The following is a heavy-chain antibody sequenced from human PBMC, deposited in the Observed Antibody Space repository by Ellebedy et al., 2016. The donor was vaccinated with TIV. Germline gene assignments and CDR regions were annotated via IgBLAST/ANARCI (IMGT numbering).Heavy chain of an antibody. CDR2: INPSGGST. D-gene: IGHD6-13*01. V-gene: IGHV1-46*01. J-gene: IGHJ2*01. CDR1: GYTFTSYG. CDR3: ARGTGYSSSWYERYFDL. Sequence: ASVKVSCKASGYTFTSYGISWVRQAPGQGLEWMGIINPSGGSTSYAQKFQGRVTMTRDTSISTAYMGLSSLRSEDTAVYYCARGTGYSSSWYERYFDLWGRGTLVTVSS.